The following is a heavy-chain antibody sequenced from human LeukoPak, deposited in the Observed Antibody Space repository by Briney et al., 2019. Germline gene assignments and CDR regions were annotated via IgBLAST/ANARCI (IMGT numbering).Heavy chain of an antibody. CDR3: ARDYAGSPDY. Sequence: GGSLRLSCTASGFTFSTYWINWVRQSPGKGLVWVALINGDGSTTTHADSVKGRFTISRDNAKNTAYVQMNSLRDEDTAVYFCARDYAGSPDYWGQGTLVTVSA. J-gene: IGHJ4*02. V-gene: IGHV3-74*03. CDR1: GFTFSTYW. D-gene: IGHD3-10*01. CDR2: INGDGSTT.